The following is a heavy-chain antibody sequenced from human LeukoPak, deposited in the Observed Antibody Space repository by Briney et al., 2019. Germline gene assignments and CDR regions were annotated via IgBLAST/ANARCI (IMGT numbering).Heavy chain of an antibody. Sequence: SETLSLTCTVSGGSISSGGYYWSWIRQHPGKGLEWIGYIYYSGSTYYNPSLKSRATISVDTSKNQFSLKLSSVTAADTAVYYCATVVPAAKYGMDVWGQGTTVTVSS. V-gene: IGHV4-31*03. CDR2: IYYSGST. CDR1: GGSISSGGYY. D-gene: IGHD2-2*01. CDR3: ATVVPAAKYGMDV. J-gene: IGHJ6*02.